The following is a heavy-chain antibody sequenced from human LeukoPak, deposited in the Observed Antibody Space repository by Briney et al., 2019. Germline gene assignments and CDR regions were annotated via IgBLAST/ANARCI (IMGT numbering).Heavy chain of an antibody. CDR1: GFTFSRHN. D-gene: IGHD1-26*01. CDR2: ISSSGSTI. J-gene: IGHJ4*02. Sequence: GGSLRLSCAASGFTFSRHNMNWVRQAPGKGLEWVSYISSSGSTIYYADSVKGRFTISRDNAKNSLYLQMNSLRAEDTAVYYCARARRGGSYSTDYWGQGTLVTVSS. V-gene: IGHV3-48*04. CDR3: ARARRGGSYSTDY.